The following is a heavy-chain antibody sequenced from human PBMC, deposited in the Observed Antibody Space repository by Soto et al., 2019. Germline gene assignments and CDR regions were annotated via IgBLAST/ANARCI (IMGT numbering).Heavy chain of an antibody. CDR2: ISAYNGNT. Sequence: QVQLVQSGAEVKKPGASVKVSCKASGYTFTSYGISWVRQAPGQGLAWMGWISAYNGNTNYARKLQGRATMTTATATSSAYMERRSMRSADTAVYYCAIVEWFGELRYGYYRGQGTLVTVSS. CDR1: GYTFTSYG. V-gene: IGHV1-18*01. J-gene: IGHJ4*02. CDR3: AIVEWFGELRYGYY. D-gene: IGHD3-10*01.